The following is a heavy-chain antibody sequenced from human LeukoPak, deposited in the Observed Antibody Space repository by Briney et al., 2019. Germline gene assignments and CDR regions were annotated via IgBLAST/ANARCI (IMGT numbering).Heavy chain of an antibody. V-gene: IGHV4-4*08. J-gene: IGHJ2*01. Sequence: SSETLSLTCTVSDDSISRESWSWIRQAPGKGLECIGYSYDSWRMNYNPSLQSRVTISLDTSKNRLSLQLNSVTAADTAVYYCARRIQLWSYWHFDLWGRGTLVTVTS. D-gene: IGHD1-1*01. CDR1: DDSISRES. CDR3: ARRIQLWSYWHFDL. CDR2: SYDSWRM.